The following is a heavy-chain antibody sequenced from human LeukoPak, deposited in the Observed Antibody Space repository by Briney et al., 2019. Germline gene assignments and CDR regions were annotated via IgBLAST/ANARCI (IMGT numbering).Heavy chain of an antibody. D-gene: IGHD2-2*01. CDR1: GFTFSSYS. CDR2: ISSTSSYI. V-gene: IGHV3-21*04. J-gene: IGHJ3*02. CDR3: AKLYRYCSSTSCPNAFDI. Sequence: GGSLRLSCAASGFTFSSYSMNWVRQAPGKGLEWVSSISSTSSYIYYADSVKGRFTISRDNAKNSLYLQMNSLRAEDTAVYYCAKLYRYCSSTSCPNAFDIWGQGTMVTVSS.